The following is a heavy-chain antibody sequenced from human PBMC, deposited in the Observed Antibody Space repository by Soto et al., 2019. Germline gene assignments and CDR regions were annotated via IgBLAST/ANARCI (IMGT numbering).Heavy chain of an antibody. J-gene: IGHJ4*02. CDR2: IYYSGST. D-gene: IGHD3-22*01. CDR1: VGSISSSSYY. Sequence: SETLSLTCTFSVGSISSSSYYWGWIRQPPWKGLEWIGSIYYSGSTYYNPSLKSRVTISVDTSKNQFSLKLSSVTAADTAVYYCARTTITMIVVVITVFEYWGQGTLVSVS. V-gene: IGHV4-39*01. CDR3: ARTTITMIVVVITVFEY.